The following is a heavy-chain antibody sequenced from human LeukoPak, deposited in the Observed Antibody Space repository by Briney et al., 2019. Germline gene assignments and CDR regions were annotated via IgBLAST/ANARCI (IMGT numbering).Heavy chain of an antibody. CDR2: VYYSGST. CDR1: GGSIGNSY. Sequence: PSETLSLTCTVSGGSIGNSYWNWIRQPPGKGLEWIGYVYYSGSTNYNPSPKSRVTISVDTSKNQFSLKLSSVTAADTAVYYCARDGGALPFDYWGQGSLVTVSS. V-gene: IGHV4-59*01. J-gene: IGHJ4*02. CDR3: ARDGGALPFDY. D-gene: IGHD1-26*01.